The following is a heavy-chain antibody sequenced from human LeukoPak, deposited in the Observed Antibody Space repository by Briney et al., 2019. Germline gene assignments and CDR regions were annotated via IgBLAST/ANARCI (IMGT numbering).Heavy chain of an antibody. Sequence: SETLSLTCTVSGGSISSGDYYWSWIRQPPGKGLEWIGYIYYSGSTYYNPSLKSRVTISVDKSKNQFSLKLSSVTAADTAVYYCARGPSTRDPEGYYYYGMDVWGQGTTVTVSS. D-gene: IGHD2-2*01. CDR3: ARGPSTRDPEGYYYYGMDV. J-gene: IGHJ6*02. CDR1: GGSISSGDYY. CDR2: IYYSGST. V-gene: IGHV4-30-4*01.